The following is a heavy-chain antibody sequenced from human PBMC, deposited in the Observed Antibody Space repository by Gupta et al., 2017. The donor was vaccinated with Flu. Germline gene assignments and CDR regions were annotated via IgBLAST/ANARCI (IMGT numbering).Heavy chain of an antibody. CDR2: ISWDSGGI. D-gene: IGHD2-15*01. CDR3: AKDRCSASNCYSAMDY. CDR1: GSTFDYYA. J-gene: IGHJ4*02. V-gene: IGHV3-9*01. Sequence: EVQLVESGGGWVQPGRSLRLSCADSGSTFDYYALYWVRQAPGKGLEWVSGISWDSGGIGYEDSVKGRFTISRDNAKNSLYLQMNSLRADDTAFYYCAKDRCSASNCYSAMDYWGQGTLVTVSS.